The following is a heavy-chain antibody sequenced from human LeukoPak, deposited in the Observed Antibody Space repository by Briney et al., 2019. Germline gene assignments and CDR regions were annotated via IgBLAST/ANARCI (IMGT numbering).Heavy chain of an antibody. CDR3: ARDPAGGLAAPPRGDY. V-gene: IGHV4-59*12. CDR1: GGSINNYY. D-gene: IGHD6-6*01. J-gene: IGHJ4*02. CDR2: IHYSGST. Sequence: SETLSLTCTVSGGSINNYYWSWIRQPPGKGLEWIGYIHYSGSTYYNPSLKSRVTISVDTSKNQFSLKLSSVTAADTAVYYCARDPAGGLAAPPRGDYWGQGTLVTVSS.